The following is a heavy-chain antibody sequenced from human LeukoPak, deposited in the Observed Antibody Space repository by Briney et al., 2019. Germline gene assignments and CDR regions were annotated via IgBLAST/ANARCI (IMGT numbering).Heavy chain of an antibody. CDR2: VNTNNGDT. D-gene: IGHD6-25*01. Sequence: ASVKVSCKASDYTFTSYGIAWVRQAPGQGLEWVGWVNTNNGDTNYAQKIQGRVTMTTDTSTTTAYMELRNLRSDDTAVYFCVRLRAAPAFFDNWGPETLVTVSS. CDR1: DYTFTSYG. J-gene: IGHJ4*02. CDR3: VRLRAAPAFFDN. V-gene: IGHV1-18*01.